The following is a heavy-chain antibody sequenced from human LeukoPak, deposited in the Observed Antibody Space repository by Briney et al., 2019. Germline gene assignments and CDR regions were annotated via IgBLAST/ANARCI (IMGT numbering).Heavy chain of an antibody. V-gene: IGHV3-33*01. J-gene: IGHJ4*02. CDR1: GFTFSSYG. CDR3: SRGAGYDGSNPVY. CDR2: IWYDGSNK. D-gene: IGHD3-22*01. Sequence: PGGSLRLSCAASGFTFSSYGMHWVRQAPGKGLEWVAVIWYDGSNKYYADSVKGRFTISRDNSKKALYLQMNSLRAEDTAVYYCSRGAGYDGSNPVYWGQGTLVTVSS.